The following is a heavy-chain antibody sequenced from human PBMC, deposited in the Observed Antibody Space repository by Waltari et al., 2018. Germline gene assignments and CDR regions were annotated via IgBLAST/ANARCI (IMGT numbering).Heavy chain of an antibody. CDR3: TTDIPGRGRGEIDY. Sequence: EVPRVASGGGLVTCGGYLSLCGLAAVFTLSRAWVLWVCQVPGKGLERGGVIKSRADGATTHCAATVKGRFTVSRDDSKSTMYLQMNSLQTEDTAVYYCTTDIPGRGRGEIDYWGQGTLVTVSS. CDR2: IKSRADGATT. V-gene: IGHV3-15*01. CDR1: VFTLSRAW. J-gene: IGHJ4*02. D-gene: IGHD2-21*01.